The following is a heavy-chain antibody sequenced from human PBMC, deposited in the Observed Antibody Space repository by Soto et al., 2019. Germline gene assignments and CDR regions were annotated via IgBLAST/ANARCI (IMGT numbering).Heavy chain of an antibody. Sequence: AALRLSCAASGFTFSSYAMSWVRQAPGKGLEWVSAISGSGGSTYYADSVKGRFTISRDNSKNTLYLQMNSLRAEDTAVYYCAGATRRTYGMDVWGQGTTVTVSS. J-gene: IGHJ6*02. CDR1: GFTFSSYA. D-gene: IGHD1-26*01. CDR2: ISGSGGST. CDR3: AGATRRTYGMDV. V-gene: IGHV3-23*01.